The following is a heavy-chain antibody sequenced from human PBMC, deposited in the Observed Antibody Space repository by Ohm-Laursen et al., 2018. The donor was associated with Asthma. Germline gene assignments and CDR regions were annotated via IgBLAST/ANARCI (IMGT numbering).Heavy chain of an antibody. V-gene: IGHV3-30-3*01. D-gene: IGHD3-3*01. Sequence: SLRLSCAASGFTFRSYAMHWVRQAPGKGLEWVAVGGSYYDGGLKYYADSVNGRLTVSRDDSKNTLYLQMNSLRPDDTAVYYCARDVMEWYLPAFDFWGQGTLVTVSS. CDR3: ARDVMEWYLPAFDF. CDR2: GGSYYDGGLK. CDR1: GFTFRSYA. J-gene: IGHJ4*02.